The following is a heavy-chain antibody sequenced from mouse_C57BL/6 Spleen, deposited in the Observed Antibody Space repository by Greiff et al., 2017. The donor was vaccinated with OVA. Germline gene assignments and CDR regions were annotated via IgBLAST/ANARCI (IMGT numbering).Heavy chain of an antibody. CDR2: ISNLAYSI. V-gene: IGHV5-15*01. D-gene: IGHD2-1*01. J-gene: IGHJ3*01. CDR3: ARHFGGNYAEFAY. Sequence: EVKLVESGGGLVQPGGSLKLSCAASGFTFSDYGMAWVRQAPRKGPEWVAFISNLAYSIYYADTVTGRFTISRENAKNTLYLEMSSLRSEDTAMYYCARHFGGNYAEFAYWGQGTLVTVSA. CDR1: GFTFSDYG.